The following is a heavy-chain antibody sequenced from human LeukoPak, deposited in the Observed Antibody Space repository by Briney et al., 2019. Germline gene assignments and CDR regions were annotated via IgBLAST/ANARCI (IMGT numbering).Heavy chain of an antibody. V-gene: IGHV3-21*01. Sequence: GGSLRLSCAASGFTFSSYCMNWVRQAPGKGLEWVSSISSSSSYIYYAHSLKGRFTISRDNAKNSLYLQMNTLRAADTAVYYCASFGYYYGSGSAFDPWGQGTLVTVSS. CDR3: ASFGYYYGSGSAFDP. CDR2: ISSSSSYI. J-gene: IGHJ5*02. CDR1: GFTFSSYC. D-gene: IGHD3-10*01.